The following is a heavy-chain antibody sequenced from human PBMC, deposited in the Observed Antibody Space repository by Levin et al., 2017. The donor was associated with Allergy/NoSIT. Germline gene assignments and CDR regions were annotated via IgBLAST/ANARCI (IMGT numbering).Heavy chain of an antibody. CDR2: IIPIFGTA. CDR3: AARDAAGWIQIRY. Sequence: SVKVSCKASGGTFSSYAISWVRQAPGQGLEWMGGIIPIFGTANYAQKFQGRVTITADESTSTAYMELSSLRSEDTAVYYCAARDAAGWIQIRYWGQGTLVTVSS. J-gene: IGHJ4*02. D-gene: IGHD5-18*01. V-gene: IGHV1-69*13. CDR1: GGTFSSYA.